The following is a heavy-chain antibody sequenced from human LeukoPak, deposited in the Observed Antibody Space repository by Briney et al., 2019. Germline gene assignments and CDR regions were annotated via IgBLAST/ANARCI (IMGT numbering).Heavy chain of an antibody. D-gene: IGHD1-14*01. J-gene: IGHJ3*02. CDR3: AKDSTGSPSIVGNQGLDAFDI. V-gene: IGHV3-23*01. Sequence: GGSLRLSCAASGFTFSSYAMSWVRQAPGKGLEWVSAISGSGGSTYYADSVKGRFTISRDNSKNTLYLQMNSLRAEDTAVYYCAKDSTGSPSIVGNQGLDAFDIWGQGTMVTVAS. CDR2: ISGSGGST. CDR1: GFTFSSYA.